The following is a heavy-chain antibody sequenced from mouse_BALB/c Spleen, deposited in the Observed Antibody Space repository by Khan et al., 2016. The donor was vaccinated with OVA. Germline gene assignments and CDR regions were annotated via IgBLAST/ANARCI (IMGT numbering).Heavy chain of an antibody. V-gene: IGHV3-2*02. CDR2: ISYSGST. J-gene: IGHJ1*01. D-gene: IGHD2-2*01. CDR3: ARREGNGYDYWYFDV. Sequence: EVQLQESGPGLVKPSQSLSLTCTVTGYPITSDYAWNWIRQFPGNKLEWMGYISYSGSTSYNPSLKSRISITRDTSKNQFFLQLNSVTTEDTATYYCARREGNGYDYWYFDVWGAGTTVTVSS. CDR1: GYPITSDYA.